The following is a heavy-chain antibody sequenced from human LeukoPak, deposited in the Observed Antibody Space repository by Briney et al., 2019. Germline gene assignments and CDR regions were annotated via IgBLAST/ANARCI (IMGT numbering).Heavy chain of an antibody. CDR1: GFTFSSYA. CDR3: AKPYSFYGDFDY. J-gene: IGHJ4*02. D-gene: IGHD4/OR15-4a*01. Sequence: GRSLRLSCAASGFTFSSYAMHWVRQAPGKGLEWVAVISYDGSNKYYADSVKGRFTISRDNSKNTLYLQMNSLRAEDTAVYYCAKPYSFYGDFDYWGQGTLVTVSS. V-gene: IGHV3-30-3*01. CDR2: ISYDGSNK.